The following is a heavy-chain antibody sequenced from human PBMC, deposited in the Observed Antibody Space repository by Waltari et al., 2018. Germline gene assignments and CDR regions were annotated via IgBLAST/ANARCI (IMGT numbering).Heavy chain of an antibody. D-gene: IGHD1-26*01. V-gene: IGHV1-2*02. CDR3: ARDPESHFPSGSSFD. CDR2: INPNSGGT. J-gene: IGHJ4*02. Sequence: QVQLVQSGAEVKKPGASGKVSCKASGYTFTGYYIHWVRQAPGHGLEWLGWINPNSGGTDYAQKFQGRVTMTRDTSINTAYMELSSLRFDDTAVYYCARDPESHFPSGSSFDWGQGTLVTVSS. CDR1: GYTFTGYY.